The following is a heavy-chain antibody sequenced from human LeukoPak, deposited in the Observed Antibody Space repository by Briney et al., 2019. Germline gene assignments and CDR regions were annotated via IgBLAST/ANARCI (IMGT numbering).Heavy chain of an antibody. CDR3: TREDRPFCPFAY. Sequence: SETLSLTCGVSGGSIDITNYWSWVRQAPGRGLEWIGEISHDGTTNYNPSLRSRVAMSLDRANNQFSLSLTSVTAADTAVYYCTREDRPFCPFAYWGQGVLVPVSS. J-gene: IGHJ4*02. D-gene: IGHD3-22*01. CDR2: ISHDGTT. V-gene: IGHV4-4*02. CDR1: GGSIDITNY.